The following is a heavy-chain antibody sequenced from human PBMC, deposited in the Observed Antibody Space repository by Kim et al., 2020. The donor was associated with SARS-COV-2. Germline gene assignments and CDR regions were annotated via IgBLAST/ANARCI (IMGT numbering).Heavy chain of an antibody. J-gene: IGHJ1*01. CDR2: ISSSSSTT. Sequence: GGSLRLSCVVSGFTFSSKSMNWVRQAPGKGLEWVSYISSSSSTTYYADSVKGRFTISRDNAKNSLYLQMNSLRDEDTAIYYCAGDPACCGVCYGFLQHWGQGTLVTVSS. V-gene: IGHV3-48*02. D-gene: IGHD2-21*02. CDR3: AGDPACCGVCYGFLQH. CDR1: GFTFSSKS.